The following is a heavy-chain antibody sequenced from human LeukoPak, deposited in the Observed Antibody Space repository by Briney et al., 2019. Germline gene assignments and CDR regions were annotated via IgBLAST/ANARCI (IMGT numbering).Heavy chain of an antibody. Sequence: ASVKVSCKASGYTFTGYYMHWVRQAPGQGLEWMGRINPNSGGTNYVQKFQGRVTMTRDTSISTAYMELSSLRSEETAVYYCAKTIAAIALRYYYMDVWGKGTTVTVSS. CDR1: GYTFTGYY. CDR2: INPNSGGT. D-gene: IGHD6-13*01. J-gene: IGHJ6*03. V-gene: IGHV1-2*06. CDR3: AKTIAAIALRYYYMDV.